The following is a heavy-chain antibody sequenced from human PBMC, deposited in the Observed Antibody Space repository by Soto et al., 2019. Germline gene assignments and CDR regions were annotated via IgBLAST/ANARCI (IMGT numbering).Heavy chain of an antibody. CDR2: INHSGST. CDR1: GDSIKTETW. CDR3: ARDKITGLFDY. V-gene: IGHV4-4*02. Sequence: PSETLSLTCAVSGDSIKTETWWSWLRQLPGTEVEWIGEINHSGSTNYNPSLKSRVTISVDTSKNQFSLQLTSVTAADTAVDYCARDKITGLFDYWGQGTLVTVSS. J-gene: IGHJ4*02. D-gene: IGHD1-1*01.